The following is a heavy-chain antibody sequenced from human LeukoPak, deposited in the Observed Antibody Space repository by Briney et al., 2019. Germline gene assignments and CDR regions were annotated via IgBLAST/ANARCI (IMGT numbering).Heavy chain of an antibody. Sequence: PSETLSLTCTVSGDSIRSYYWSWIRQPPGKGLEWIGNIHYSGSTKYNSSLKSRVTISVDTSNNQFSLRVTSPTAADTAVYYCARLGALHDAFDVWGQGTLVTVSS. CDR2: IHYSGST. V-gene: IGHV4-59*12. CDR3: ARLGALHDAFDV. CDR1: GDSIRSYY. D-gene: IGHD3-16*01. J-gene: IGHJ3*01.